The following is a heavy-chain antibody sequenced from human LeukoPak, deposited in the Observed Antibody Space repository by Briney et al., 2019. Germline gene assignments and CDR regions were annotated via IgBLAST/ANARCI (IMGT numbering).Heavy chain of an antibody. V-gene: IGHV3-64D*09. D-gene: IGHD2-8*02. CDR2: LCVIGIRA. J-gene: IGHJ4*02. CDR1: GFTFSTSA. Sequence: GGSLRLSCSASGFTFSTSAMHWVRQAPGKGLEYVSSLCVIGIRAYYADSVRGRFTTSRDNYKGTLFLQMSNLRAEDTAVHYCVKGQEVVYTPTFDFWGQRDLVTVSS. CDR3: VKGQEVVYTPTFDF.